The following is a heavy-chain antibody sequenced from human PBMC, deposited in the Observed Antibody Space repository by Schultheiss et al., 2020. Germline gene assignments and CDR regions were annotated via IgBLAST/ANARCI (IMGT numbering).Heavy chain of an antibody. V-gene: IGHV3-33*01. CDR1: GFTFSSYG. Sequence: GGSLRLSCAASGFTFSSYGMHWVRQAPGKGLEWVAVIWYDGSNKYYADSVKGRFTISRDNSKNTLYLQMNSLRAEDTAVYYCARDPPPKNYYYYGMDVWGQGTTVTVSS. CDR3: ARDPPPKNYYYYGMDV. CDR2: IWYDGSNK. J-gene: IGHJ6*02.